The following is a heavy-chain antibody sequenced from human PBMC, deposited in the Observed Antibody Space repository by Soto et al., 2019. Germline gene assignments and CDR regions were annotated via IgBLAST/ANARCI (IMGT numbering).Heavy chain of an antibody. Sequence: PVGSLRLSCAASGFTFSSYAMRWVRQAPGKGLEWVSAISGSGGSTYYADSVKGRFTISRDNSKNTLYLQMNSLRAEDTAVYYCAKRSSTAMGYWYFDLWGRGTLVTVSS. CDR2: ISGSGGST. CDR3: AKRSSTAMGYWYFDL. CDR1: GFTFSSYA. J-gene: IGHJ2*01. D-gene: IGHD5-18*01. V-gene: IGHV3-23*01.